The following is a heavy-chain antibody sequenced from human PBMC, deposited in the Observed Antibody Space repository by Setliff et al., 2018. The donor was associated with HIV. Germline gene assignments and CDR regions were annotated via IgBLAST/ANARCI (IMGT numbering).Heavy chain of an antibody. Sequence: GGSLRLSCATSGFSIHDYAMHWVRQAPGKGLEWVSGISSTGGRIDYADSVKGRFTISRDNAKNSLSLQMSGLRVDDTAVYFCARDLLGSYNGYLHYWGQGTSVTVSS. CDR2: ISSTGGRI. J-gene: IGHJ4*02. D-gene: IGHD1-1*01. CDR3: ARDLLGSYNGYLHY. CDR1: GFSIHDYA. V-gene: IGHV3-9*01.